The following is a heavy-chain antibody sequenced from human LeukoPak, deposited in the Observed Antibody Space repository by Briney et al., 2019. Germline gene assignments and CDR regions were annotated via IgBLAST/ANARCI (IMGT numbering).Heavy chain of an antibody. J-gene: IGHJ5*02. V-gene: IGHV3-23*01. D-gene: IGHD3-10*01. CDR1: GFTFSSYA. Sequence: GGSLRLSCAASGFTFSSYAMSWVRQAPGKGLEGVSAISGSGGSTYYADSVKGGFTISRDNSKNTLYLQMNSLRAEDTAVYYCAKETITMVRENWFDPWGQGTLVTVSS. CDR2: ISGSGGST. CDR3: AKETITMVRENWFDP.